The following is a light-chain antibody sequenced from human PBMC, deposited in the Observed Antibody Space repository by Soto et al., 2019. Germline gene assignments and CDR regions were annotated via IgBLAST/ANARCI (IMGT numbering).Light chain of an antibody. CDR1: SSNIGNNY. V-gene: IGLV1-51*02. J-gene: IGLJ2*01. Sequence: QSVLTQPPSVSAAPGQTVTISCSGSSSNIGNNYISWYQQLPGTAPKLLIYETNRRPSGIPDRFSASKSGTSATLGITGLQTGDEADYYCATWDSSLSAVVFGGGTQLTVL. CDR2: ETN. CDR3: ATWDSSLSAVV.